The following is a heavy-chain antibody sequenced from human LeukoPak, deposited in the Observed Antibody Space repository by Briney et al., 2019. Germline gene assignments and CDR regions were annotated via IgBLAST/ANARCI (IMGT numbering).Heavy chain of an antibody. CDR2: IKEDGSEK. CDR1: GFTFCSYW. CDR3: ARDLTALRFLEWLPLYGMDV. Sequence: PGGALGLSCGASGFTFCSYWMGWGRPAPGEGVGGVGHIKEDGSEKYYVDSVKGRFTISRDNAKNSLYLQMNSLRAEDTAVYYCARDLTALRFLEWLPLYGMDVWGQGTTVTVSS. J-gene: IGHJ6*02. V-gene: IGHV3-7*01. D-gene: IGHD3-3*01.